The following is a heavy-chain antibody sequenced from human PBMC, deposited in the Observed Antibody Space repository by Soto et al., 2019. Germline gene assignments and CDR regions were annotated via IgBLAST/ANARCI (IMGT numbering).Heavy chain of an antibody. J-gene: IGHJ4*02. CDR3: AKDCSYYDYVWGTYRYLFDN. Sequence: PGGSLRLSCAAFGFTFSSYWMHWVRQAPGKGLVWVSRINSDGSRTIYADSVKGRFTISRDNSKNTLYLQMNSLRAEDTAEYYCAKDCSYYDYVWGTYRYLFDNWGQGALVTVSS. CDR2: INSDGSRT. V-gene: IGHV3-74*01. CDR1: GFTFSSYW. D-gene: IGHD3-16*02.